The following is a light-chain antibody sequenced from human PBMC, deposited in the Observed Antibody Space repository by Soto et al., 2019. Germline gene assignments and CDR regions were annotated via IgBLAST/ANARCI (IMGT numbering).Light chain of an antibody. CDR2: AAS. Sequence: EIVLTQSPGNLSLSPGERATLSCRASRRVGSNYLAWYKHVPGQAPSLLIYAASTRAAGVPARFSGSGSGTDFTLTISRMEPEDFAVYYCQHYGSSPFTFGPGTKVDIK. CDR1: RRVGSNY. J-gene: IGKJ3*01. CDR3: QHYGSSPFT. V-gene: IGKV3-20*01.